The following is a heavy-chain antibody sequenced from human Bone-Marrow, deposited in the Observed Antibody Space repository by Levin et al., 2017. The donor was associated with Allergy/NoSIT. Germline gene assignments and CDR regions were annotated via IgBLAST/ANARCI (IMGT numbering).Heavy chain of an antibody. V-gene: IGHV1-69*04. D-gene: IGHD3-9*01. CDR2: IVPLIGIA. Sequence: KISCKASGGNFNDYAFNWVRQAPGQGLEWMGRIVPLIGIAHSAQKFQDRVTITADKSTNTAHMDLTSLRCEDTAVYFCARDRLSYDVLTGYHAFGVWGQGTMVLVSS. CDR1: GGNFNDYA. CDR3: ARDRLSYDVLTGYHAFGV. J-gene: IGHJ3*01.